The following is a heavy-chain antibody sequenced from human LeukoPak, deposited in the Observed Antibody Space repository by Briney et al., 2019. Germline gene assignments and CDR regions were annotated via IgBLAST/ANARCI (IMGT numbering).Heavy chain of an antibody. CDR2: ISSSSSYI. D-gene: IGHD2-15*01. CDR3: ARDRWGCSGGSCYRDY. CDR1: GFTFSSYS. V-gene: IGHV3-21*01. Sequence: GGSLRLSCAASGFTFSSYSMNWVRQAPGKGLEWVSSISSSSSYIYYADSVKGRFTISRDNAKNSLYLQMNSLRAEDTAVYYCARDRWGCSGGSCYRDYWGQGTLVTVSS. J-gene: IGHJ4*02.